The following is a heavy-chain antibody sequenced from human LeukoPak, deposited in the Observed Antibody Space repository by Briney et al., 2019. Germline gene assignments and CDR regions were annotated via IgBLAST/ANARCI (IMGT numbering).Heavy chain of an antibody. Sequence: PSETLSLTCTVSGGSISSYYWSWIRQPPGKGLEWIGYIYYSGSTNYNPSLKSRVTISVDKSKNQFSLKLSSVTAADTAVYYCARDVGGGDAFDIWGQGTMVTVSS. D-gene: IGHD3-16*01. CDR1: GGSISSYY. V-gene: IGHV4-59*12. CDR3: ARDVGGGDAFDI. CDR2: IYYSGST. J-gene: IGHJ3*02.